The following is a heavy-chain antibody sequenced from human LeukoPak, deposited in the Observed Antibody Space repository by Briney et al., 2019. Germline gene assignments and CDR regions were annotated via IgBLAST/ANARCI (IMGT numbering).Heavy chain of an antibody. CDR3: ASKERAFYFGS. J-gene: IGHJ4*02. V-gene: IGHV3-30*02. CDR2: LEYNGNDK. CDR1: GFTFSSYG. Sequence: GGSLRLSCAASGFTFSSYGMHWVRQTPGKGLEWVAFLEYNGNDKNYADSVRGRFTISRDNSKNTLFLRMDSLRTEDTAVYYCASKERAFYFGSWGQGTLVTVSS.